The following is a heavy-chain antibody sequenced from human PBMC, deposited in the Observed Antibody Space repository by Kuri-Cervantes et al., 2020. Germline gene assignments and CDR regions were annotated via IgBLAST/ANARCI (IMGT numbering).Heavy chain of an antibody. CDR3: ARLPCSTSCSWGGGFDI. CDR1: GGSIISNNW. Sequence: SETLSLTCTVSGGSIISNNWWSLVRQSPGKGLEWIGYIDNSGSTYYNPSLKSLVTISVDTSKTQFSLKLSSVTAADTAVYYCARLPCSTSCSWGGGFDIWGPGTKVTVSS. V-gene: IGHV4-4*02. CDR2: IDNSGST. J-gene: IGHJ3*02. D-gene: IGHD2-2*01.